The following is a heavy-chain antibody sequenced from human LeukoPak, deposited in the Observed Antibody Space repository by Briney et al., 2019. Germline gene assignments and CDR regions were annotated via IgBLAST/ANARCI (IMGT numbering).Heavy chain of an antibody. CDR3: ARSDIVATILDY. J-gene: IGHJ4*02. CDR2: IYHSGST. V-gene: IGHV4-30-2*01. D-gene: IGHD5-12*01. CDR1: GVSISSGGYS. Sequence: SETLSFTCAVSGVSISSGGYSWSWIRQPPGKGLEWIGYIYHSGSTYYNPSLKSRVTISVDRSKNQFSLKLSSATAADTAVYYCARSDIVATILDYWGQGTLVTVSS.